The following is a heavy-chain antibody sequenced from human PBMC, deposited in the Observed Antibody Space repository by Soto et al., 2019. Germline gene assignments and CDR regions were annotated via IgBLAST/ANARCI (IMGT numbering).Heavy chain of an antibody. CDR3: ARRAETNGWNGFGADKYYFDF. CDR2: MNPNTGNS. CDR1: GYTFTSYD. D-gene: IGHD1-1*01. V-gene: IGHV1-8*01. Sequence: ASVKVSCKASGYTFTSYDIYWVRQATGQGLEWMGWMNPNTGNSAYAQKFQGRVTVTSDTSINTVHMELNSMRSEDTAVYYCARRAETNGWNGFGADKYYFDFWGQGTLVTVSS. J-gene: IGHJ4*02.